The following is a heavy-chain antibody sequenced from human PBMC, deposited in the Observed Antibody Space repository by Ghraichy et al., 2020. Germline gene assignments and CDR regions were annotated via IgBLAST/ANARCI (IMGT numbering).Heavy chain of an antibody. V-gene: IGHV3-13*01. J-gene: IGHJ6*02. CDR1: GFTFSSYD. CDR2: IGTAGDT. D-gene: IGHD5-24*01. CDR3: ARGRWLRHGRYYYGMDV. Sequence: GGSLRLSCAASGFTFSSYDMHWVRQATGKGLEWVSAIGTAGDTYYPGSVKGRFTISRENAKNSLYLQMNSLRAGDTAVYYCARGRWLRHGRYYYGMDVWGQGTTVTVSS.